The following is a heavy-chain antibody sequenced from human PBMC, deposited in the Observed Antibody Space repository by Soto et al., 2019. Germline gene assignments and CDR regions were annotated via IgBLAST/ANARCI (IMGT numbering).Heavy chain of an antibody. CDR1: GYSFTSYA. CDR3: ARGKELDIVVVPAAESYFDY. J-gene: IGHJ4*02. D-gene: IGHD2-2*01. CDR2: INAGNGNT. V-gene: IGHV1-3*01. Sequence: GASVEVSCKASGYSFTSYAMHWVRQAPGQRLEWMGWINAGNGNTKYSQKFQGRVTITGDTSASTAYMELSSLRSEDTAVYYCARGKELDIVVVPAAESYFDYWGQGTLVTVSS.